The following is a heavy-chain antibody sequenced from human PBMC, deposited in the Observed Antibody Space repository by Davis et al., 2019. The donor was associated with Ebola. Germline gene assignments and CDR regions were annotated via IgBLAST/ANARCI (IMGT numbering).Heavy chain of an antibody. V-gene: IGHV3-23*01. Sequence: GGSLRLSCAASGFTFSNYAMSWVRQAPGKGLEWVSVISGSGGSTHYADSVKGRFTISRDNSKNTLYLQMNSLRAEDTAVYYCAKGRFLNGDYVASYFDYWGQGTLVTVSS. CDR2: ISGSGGST. CDR1: GFTFSNYA. J-gene: IGHJ4*02. CDR3: AKGRFLNGDYVASYFDY. D-gene: IGHD4-17*01.